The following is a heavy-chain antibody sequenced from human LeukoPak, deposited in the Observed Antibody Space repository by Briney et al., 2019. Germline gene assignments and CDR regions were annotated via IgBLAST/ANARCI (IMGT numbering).Heavy chain of an antibody. CDR2: IYSAGIT. CDR3: ARDAEGLGSYYMDV. V-gene: IGHV3-66*02. D-gene: IGHD1-26*01. Sequence: GGSLRLSCAASGFTVSNNYMSWVRQAPGKGLERVSVIYSAGITYYADSVKGRFTISRDNSKNTLYLQMNSLRAEDTAVYYCARDAEGLGSYYMDVWGKGTTVTVSS. J-gene: IGHJ6*03. CDR1: GFTVSNNY.